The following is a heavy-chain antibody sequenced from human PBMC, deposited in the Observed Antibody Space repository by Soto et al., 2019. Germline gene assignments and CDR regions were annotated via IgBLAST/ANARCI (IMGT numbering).Heavy chain of an antibody. J-gene: IGHJ4*02. CDR1: GDSIYRSYW. V-gene: IGHV4-4*02. Sequence: QVQLLESGPGLVKPSGTLSLTCGVSGDSIYRSYWWSWVRLPPGKGPEWIGEIFHTGTTNYNPSLKIRLIMSVDKSKKEISLKLDSVTAADPAVYFCARSARYGVVGDYWGQGTGVTVSS. CDR2: IFHTGTT. CDR3: ARSARYGVVGDY. D-gene: IGHD2-15*01.